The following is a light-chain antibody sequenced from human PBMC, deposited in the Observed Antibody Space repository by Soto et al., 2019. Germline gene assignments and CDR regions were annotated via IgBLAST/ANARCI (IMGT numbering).Light chain of an antibody. CDR3: QKCNSAPFT. CDR1: QGIYNY. V-gene: IGKV1-27*01. CDR2: AAS. Sequence: DTQMTQSPSSLSASVGDRVTITCRASQGIYNYLAWYQQKPGKVPKILIYAASSLVSGVPSRFIRSGSGTDFTLTISSLQPEDVATYYCQKCNSAPFTFGPGTKVDIK. J-gene: IGKJ3*01.